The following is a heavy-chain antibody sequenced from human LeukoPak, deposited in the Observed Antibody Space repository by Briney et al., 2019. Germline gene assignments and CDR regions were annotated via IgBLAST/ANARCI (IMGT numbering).Heavy chain of an antibody. Sequence: PGRSLRLSCAASGFTFSSYAMHWVRQAPGKGLEWVAVISYDGSNKYYAAPVKGRFTISRDNSKNTLYLQMNSLRAEDTAVYYCARAGPEVDYYMDVWGKGTTVTVSS. CDR1: GFTFSSYA. D-gene: IGHD2-15*01. V-gene: IGHV3-30-3*01. J-gene: IGHJ6*03. CDR2: ISYDGSNK. CDR3: ARAGPEVDYYMDV.